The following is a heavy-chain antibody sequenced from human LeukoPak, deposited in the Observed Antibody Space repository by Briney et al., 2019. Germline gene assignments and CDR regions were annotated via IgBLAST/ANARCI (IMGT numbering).Heavy chain of an antibody. D-gene: IGHD2-15*01. CDR2: IKQDGSEK. V-gene: IGHV3-7*01. CDR3: ARDDMALSP. CDR1: GFTLSSYW. J-gene: IGHJ5*02. Sequence: GGSLRLSCAASGFTLSSYWMSWVRQAPGKGLEWVANIKQDGSEKYYEDSVKGRFTISRDNAKNSLYLQMNSLRAEDTAVYYCARDDMALSPGGQGTLVTVSS.